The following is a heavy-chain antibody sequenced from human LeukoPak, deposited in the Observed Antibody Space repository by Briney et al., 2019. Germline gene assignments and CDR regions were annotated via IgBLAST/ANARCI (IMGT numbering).Heavy chain of an antibody. J-gene: IGHJ3*02. D-gene: IGHD3-22*01. Sequence: ASVKVSCKASGYTFTGYYIHWVRQAPGQGLEWMGRINPNNGGTNYAQKFQGRVTMTRDMSMSTAYMELRRLRSVDTAVYYCAGEDNSSGYRPFDIWGQGTMVTVPS. CDR1: GYTFTGYY. CDR3: AGEDNSSGYRPFDI. V-gene: IGHV1-2*06. CDR2: INPNNGGT.